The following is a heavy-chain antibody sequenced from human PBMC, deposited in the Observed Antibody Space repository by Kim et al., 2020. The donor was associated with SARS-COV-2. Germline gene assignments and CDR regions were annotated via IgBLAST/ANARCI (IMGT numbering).Heavy chain of an antibody. J-gene: IGHJ4*02. CDR3: ARVDYGRTDY. CDR1: GGSFSGYY. D-gene: IGHD4-17*01. Sequence: SETLSLTCAVYGGSFSGYYWSWIRQPPGKGLEWNGEINHSGSTNHNPSLKSRVTISVDTSKNQFSLKLSSVTAADTAVYYCARVDYGRTDYWGQGTLVTDSS. V-gene: IGHV4-34*01. CDR2: INHSGST.